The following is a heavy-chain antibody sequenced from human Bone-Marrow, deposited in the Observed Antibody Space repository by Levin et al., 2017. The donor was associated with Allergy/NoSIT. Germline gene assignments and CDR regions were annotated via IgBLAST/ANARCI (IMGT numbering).Heavy chain of an antibody. J-gene: IGHJ2*01. CDR1: GGSFNDYY. CDR3: ARDVGIMEGFFDL. Sequence: SETLSLTCNVSGGSFNDYYWGWLRQPPGKGLEWIGSVFHSGNTNSNPSLKNRVTIAVDSSKNQISLKVTSVTAADTALYYCARDVGIMEGFFDLWGRGTLVTVSS. V-gene: IGHV4-59*01. D-gene: IGHD1-1*01. CDR2: VFHSGNT.